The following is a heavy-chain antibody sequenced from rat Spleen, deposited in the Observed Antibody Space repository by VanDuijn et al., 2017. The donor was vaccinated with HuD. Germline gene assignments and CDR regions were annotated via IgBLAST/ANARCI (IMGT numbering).Heavy chain of an antibody. CDR3: ARRIYGGYRYCDY. J-gene: IGHJ2*01. Sequence: EVQLVESGGGLVQPGGSLKLSCAASGFTFSNYGMHWIRQAPTKGLEWVATISYDGSTTYYRDSVKGRFTISRNNAKSTLYLQIDSLRSEDTATYYCARRIYGGYRYCDYWGQGVMVTVSS. CDR2: ISYDGSTT. D-gene: IGHD1-11*01. V-gene: IGHV5-29*01. CDR1: GFTFSNYG.